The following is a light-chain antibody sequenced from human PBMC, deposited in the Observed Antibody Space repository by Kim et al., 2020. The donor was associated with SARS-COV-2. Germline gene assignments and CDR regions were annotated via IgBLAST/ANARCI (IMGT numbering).Light chain of an antibody. CDR3: SSYTSSSTLV. J-gene: IGLJ1*01. Sequence: GQSITISCTGTSRDVGGYNYVSWYQQHPGKAPKLMIYDVSNRPSGVSNRFSGSKSGNTASLTISGLQAEDEADYYCSSYTSSSTLVFGTGTKVTVL. V-gene: IGLV2-14*03. CDR2: DVS. CDR1: SRDVGGYNY.